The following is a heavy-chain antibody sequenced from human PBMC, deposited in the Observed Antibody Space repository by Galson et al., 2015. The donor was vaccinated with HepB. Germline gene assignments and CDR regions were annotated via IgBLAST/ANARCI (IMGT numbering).Heavy chain of an antibody. CDR2: SSYDGRNQ. CDR3: ASGFGDSRNY. CDR1: GITLSRYA. V-gene: IGHV3-30*04. D-gene: IGHD3-16*01. Sequence: SLRLSCAASGITLSRYAMHWVRQAPGKGLEWVAVSSYDGRNQYYGDSVKGRFTISRDNSKNMLYLQMNSLRAEDTAVYYCASGFGDSRNYWGQGTLVAVSS. J-gene: IGHJ4*02.